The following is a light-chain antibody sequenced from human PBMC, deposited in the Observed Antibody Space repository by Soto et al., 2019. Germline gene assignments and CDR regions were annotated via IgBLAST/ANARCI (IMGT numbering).Light chain of an antibody. J-gene: IGKJ1*01. CDR3: QQSYSTSWT. V-gene: IGKV1-39*01. CDR2: AAS. CDR1: QGIGNA. Sequence: IQMTQSPSYLSASVGDRVTISCWASQGIGNALGWYQQKPGKAPKLLIYAASSLQSGVPSRFSGSGSGTDFTLTISSLQPEEFATYYCQQSYSTSWTFGQGTKVDIK.